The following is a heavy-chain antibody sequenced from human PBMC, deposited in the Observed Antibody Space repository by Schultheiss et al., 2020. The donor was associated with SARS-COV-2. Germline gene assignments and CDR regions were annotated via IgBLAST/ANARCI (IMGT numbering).Heavy chain of an antibody. J-gene: IGHJ4*02. V-gene: IGHV4-59*02. CDR1: GFSVTPYY. CDR2: IYHSGST. CDR3: VRDQGDADNYCPYDC. Sequence: GSLRLSCAVSGFSVTPYYWGWIRQPPGKGLEWIGSIYHSGSTTYNPSLKSRVTMLLDTSKNQFSLKLNSVTAADTAVYYCVRDQGDADNYCPYDCWGQGTLVTVSS. D-gene: IGHD5-24*01.